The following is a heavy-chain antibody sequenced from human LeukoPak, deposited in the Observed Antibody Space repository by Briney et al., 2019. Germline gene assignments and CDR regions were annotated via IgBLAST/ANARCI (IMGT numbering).Heavy chain of an antibody. Sequence: SQTLSLTCTVSGGSISSGDYYWSWIRQPPGKGLEWIGYINYSGSTFHYNPSLESRVTISVDTSKNQFSLRLSSVTAADTAVYYCARGGYGDYVRNWYFDLWGRGTLVTVSS. CDR2: INYSGST. V-gene: IGHV4-30-4*08. CDR1: GGSISSGDYY. J-gene: IGHJ2*01. CDR3: ARGGYGDYVRNWYFDL. D-gene: IGHD4-17*01.